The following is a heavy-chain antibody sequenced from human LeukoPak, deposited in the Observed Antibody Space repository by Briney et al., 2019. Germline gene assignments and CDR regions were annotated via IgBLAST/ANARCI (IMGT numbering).Heavy chain of an antibody. CDR3: ARDGTAAGLYFDL. V-gene: IGHV3-7*01. CDR1: GFTFTDYW. CDR2: IRQDGSEK. J-gene: IGHJ4*01. Sequence: GGSLRLXCEVSGFTFTDYWMNWVRQAPGKGPEWEASIRQDGSEKTYVDSVKGRFTISRDNTKNSLSLQLNGLRAEDTAVYYCARDGTAAGLYFDLWGQGTLVTVSS. D-gene: IGHD6-13*01.